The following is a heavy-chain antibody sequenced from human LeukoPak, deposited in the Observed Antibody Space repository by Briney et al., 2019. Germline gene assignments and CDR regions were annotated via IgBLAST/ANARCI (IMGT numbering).Heavy chain of an antibody. Sequence: SVKVSCKASGATFSSYAISWVRQAPGQGLEWMGGIIPIFGTANYAQKFQGRVTITADESTSTAYMELSSLRSEDTAVYYCARGTYYYDSSGYWGAFDIWGQGTMVTVSS. J-gene: IGHJ3*02. D-gene: IGHD3-22*01. CDR1: GATFSSYA. V-gene: IGHV1-69*01. CDR2: IIPIFGTA. CDR3: ARGTYYYDSSGYWGAFDI.